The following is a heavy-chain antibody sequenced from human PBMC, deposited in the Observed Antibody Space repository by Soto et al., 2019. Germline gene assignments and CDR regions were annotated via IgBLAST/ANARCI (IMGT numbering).Heavy chain of an antibody. Sequence: PSETLSLTCTVSGGSISYYYWSWIRQPPGKGLEWIGYISYNGNTNYNPSLKSRVTILIDTSKSQFSLKLSSVTAADTAVYYCARGNGFNLYWGQGALVTVSS. CDR3: ARGNGFNLY. CDR1: GGSISYYY. V-gene: IGHV4-59*01. D-gene: IGHD2-8*01. J-gene: IGHJ4*02. CDR2: ISYNGNT.